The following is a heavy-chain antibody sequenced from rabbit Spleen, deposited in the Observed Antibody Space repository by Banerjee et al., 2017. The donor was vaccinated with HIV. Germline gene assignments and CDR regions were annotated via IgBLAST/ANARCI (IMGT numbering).Heavy chain of an antibody. J-gene: IGHJ6*01. CDR2: IDVGGSGTT. CDR3: ARDLDGVIGWNFGW. Sequence: QSLEESGGDLVKPGASLTLTCTASGFSFSSSDYMCWVRQAPGKGLEWIACIDVGGSGTTYYASWAKGRFTISKTSSTTVTLQMTSLTVADTATYFCARDLDGVIGWNFGWWGPGTLVTVS. V-gene: IGHV1S40*01. CDR1: GFSFSSSDY. D-gene: IGHD4-1*01.